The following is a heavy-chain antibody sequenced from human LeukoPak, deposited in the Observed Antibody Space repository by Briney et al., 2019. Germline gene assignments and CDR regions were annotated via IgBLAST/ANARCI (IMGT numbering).Heavy chain of an antibody. CDR1: GFTFSSYS. Sequence: AGGSLRLSCAASGFTFSSYSMNWVRQAPGKGLEWVSSISGSGGRIDYADSVKGRFTISRDNSKNTLSLQMNSLTAEDTAVYYCAKNPRLEGWIYFDSWGQGILVTVSS. CDR3: AKNPRLEGWIYFDS. D-gene: IGHD1-1*01. J-gene: IGHJ4*02. CDR2: ISGSGGRI. V-gene: IGHV3-23*01.